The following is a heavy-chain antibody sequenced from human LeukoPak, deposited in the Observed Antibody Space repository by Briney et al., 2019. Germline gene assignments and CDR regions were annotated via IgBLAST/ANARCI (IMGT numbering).Heavy chain of an antibody. CDR2: IIPIFGTA. D-gene: IGHD5-24*01. CDR3: ASKAKARGEMATIIYYYGMDV. CDR1: GGTFSSYA. Sequence: GASVKVSCKASGGTFSSYAISWVRQAPGQGLEWMGGIIPIFGTANYAQKFQGRVTITADESTSTAYMELSSLRSEDTAVYYCASKAKARGEMATIIYYYGMDVWGRGTTVTVSS. J-gene: IGHJ6*02. V-gene: IGHV1-69*01.